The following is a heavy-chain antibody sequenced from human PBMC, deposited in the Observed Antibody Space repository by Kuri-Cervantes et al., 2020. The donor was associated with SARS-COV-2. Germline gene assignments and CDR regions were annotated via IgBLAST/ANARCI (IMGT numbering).Heavy chain of an antibody. J-gene: IGHJ6*02. CDR3: ASMVRGNYGMDD. CDR1: GFTFSSYA. CDR2: IYSGGSST. Sequence: AGSLSLTCAASGFTFSSYAMSWVRQAPGKGLEWVSVIYSGGSSTYYANSVKGRFIISRDNSKNTLYLQMNSLRAEDTAVYYCASMVRGNYGMDDWGQGTTVTVSS. D-gene: IGHD3-10*01. V-gene: IGHV3-23*03.